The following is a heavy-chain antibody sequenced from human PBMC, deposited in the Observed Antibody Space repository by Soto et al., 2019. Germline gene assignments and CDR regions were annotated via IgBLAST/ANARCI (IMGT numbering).Heavy chain of an antibody. CDR1: GGSISSGGYY. J-gene: IGHJ5*02. CDR2: IYYSGST. V-gene: IGHV4-31*03. D-gene: IGHD3-22*01. CDR3: ARFYYYDSSGYGWNWFYP. Sequence: PSETLSLTCTVSGGSISSGGYYWSWIRQHPGKGLEWIGYIYYSGSTYYNPSLKSRVTISVDSSKNQFSLKLSSVTAADTAVYYFARFYYYDSSGYGWNWFYPWGQGTLVTVSS.